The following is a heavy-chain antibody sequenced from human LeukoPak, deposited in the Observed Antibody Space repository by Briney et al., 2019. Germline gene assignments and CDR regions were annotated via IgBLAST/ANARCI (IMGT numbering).Heavy chain of an antibody. CDR1: GYTFTGHY. CDR3: AKSGKQLHVDTAMVDY. D-gene: IGHD5-18*01. CDR2: INPNSGGT. V-gene: IGHV1-2*02. J-gene: IGHJ4*02. Sequence: GASVKVSCKASGYTFTGHYMHWVRQAPGQGLQWMGWINPNSGGTNYALNFQGRVTMTRDTSISTAYLELRRLRSDDTAVYYCAKSGKQLHVDTAMVDYWGQGTLVTVSS.